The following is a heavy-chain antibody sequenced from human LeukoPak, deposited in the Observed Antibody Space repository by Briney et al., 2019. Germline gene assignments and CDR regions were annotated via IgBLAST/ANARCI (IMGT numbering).Heavy chain of an antibody. V-gene: IGHV3-23*01. CDR3: AKETAAAGPYYYYYYGMDV. D-gene: IGHD6-13*01. J-gene: IGHJ6*02. CDR1: GFTFSSYA. Sequence: GGSLRLSYAASGFTFSSYAMSWVRQAPGKGLEWVSAISGSGGSTYYADSVKGRFTISRDNSKNTLYLQMNSLRAEDTAVYYCAKETAAAGPYYYYYYGMDVWGQGTTVTVSS. CDR2: ISGSGGST.